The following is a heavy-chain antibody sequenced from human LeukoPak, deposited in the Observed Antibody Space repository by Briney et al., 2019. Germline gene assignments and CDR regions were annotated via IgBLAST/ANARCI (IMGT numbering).Heavy chain of an antibody. D-gene: IGHD6-19*01. CDR2: TYYRSKWYN. CDR3: ARGQFSSGWYGNWFDP. J-gene: IGHJ5*02. CDR1: GDSVSSNSAA. Sequence: SQTLSLTCAISGDSVSSNSAAWNWIRQSPSRGLEWLGRTYYRSKWYNDYAVSVKSRITINPDTSKNQFSLQLNSVTPEDTAVYYCARGQFSSGWYGNWFDPWGQGTLVTVSS. V-gene: IGHV6-1*01.